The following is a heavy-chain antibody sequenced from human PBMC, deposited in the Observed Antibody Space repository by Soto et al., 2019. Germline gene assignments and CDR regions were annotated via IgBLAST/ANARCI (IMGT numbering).Heavy chain of an antibody. CDR3: TTVGRELPWGADAFDI. J-gene: IGHJ3*02. CDR1: RFTFSNAW. CDR2: IKSKTDGETT. Sequence: EVQLVESGGGLVKPGGSLRLSCAASRFTFSNAWMSWVRQAPGKGLEWVGRIKSKTDGETTDYAAPVKGRFTMSRDDSKNTLYLQMNSLKTEDTAVYYCTTVGRELPWGADAFDIWGQGTMVTVSS. D-gene: IGHD1-26*01. V-gene: IGHV3-15*01.